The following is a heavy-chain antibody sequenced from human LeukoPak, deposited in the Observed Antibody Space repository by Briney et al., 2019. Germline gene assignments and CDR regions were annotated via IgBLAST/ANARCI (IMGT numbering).Heavy chain of an antibody. J-gene: IGHJ4*02. CDR1: GFTFSSYA. CDR3: ARVVVVAATLDY. Sequence: GGSLRLSCAASGFTFSSYAMSWVRQAPGKGLEWVAVISYDGSNKYYADSVKGRFTISRDNSKNTLYLQMNSLRAEDTAVYYCARVVVVAATLDYWGQGTLVTVSS. V-gene: IGHV3-30-3*01. CDR2: ISYDGSNK. D-gene: IGHD2-15*01.